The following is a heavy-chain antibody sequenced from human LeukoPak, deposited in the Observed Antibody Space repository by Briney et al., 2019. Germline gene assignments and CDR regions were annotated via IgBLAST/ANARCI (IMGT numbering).Heavy chain of an antibody. CDR1: GGTFSSYA. D-gene: IGHD3-22*01. V-gene: IGHV1-69*13. Sequence: SVKVSCKASGGTFSSYAISWVRQAPGQGLEWTGGIIPIFGTANYAQKFQGRVTITADESTSTAYMELSSLRSEDTAVYYCEAARYYDSSGPDYWGQGTLVTVSS. J-gene: IGHJ4*02. CDR3: EAARYYDSSGPDY. CDR2: IIPIFGTA.